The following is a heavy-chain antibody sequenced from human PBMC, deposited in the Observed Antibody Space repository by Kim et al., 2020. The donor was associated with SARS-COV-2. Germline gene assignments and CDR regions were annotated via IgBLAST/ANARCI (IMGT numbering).Heavy chain of an antibody. CDR2: ISYDGSNK. Sequence: GGSLRLSCAASGFTFSSYGMHWVRQAPGKGLEWVAVISYDGSNKYYADSVKGRFTISRDNSKNTLYLQMNSLRAEDTAVYYCAKLPRHYYYMDVWGKGTTVTVSS. V-gene: IGHV3-30*18. CDR3: AKLPRHYYYMDV. CDR1: GFTFSSYG. J-gene: IGHJ6*03.